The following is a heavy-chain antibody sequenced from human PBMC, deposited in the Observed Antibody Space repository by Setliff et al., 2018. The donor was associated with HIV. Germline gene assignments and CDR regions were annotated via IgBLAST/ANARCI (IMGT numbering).Heavy chain of an antibody. D-gene: IGHD3-10*01. Sequence: PSETLSLTCTVSGASIGSSTYYWGCIRQPPGKGLEWIGSIYYSGSTYYTPSLKSRVTISRDTSKNHFSLKLSSVTAADTAIYYCARHPAEGSGSYAALKRYFDLWGRGTLVTVSS. CDR2: IYYSGST. J-gene: IGHJ2*01. CDR1: GASIGSSTYY. CDR3: ARHPAEGSGSYAALKRYFDL. V-gene: IGHV4-39*01.